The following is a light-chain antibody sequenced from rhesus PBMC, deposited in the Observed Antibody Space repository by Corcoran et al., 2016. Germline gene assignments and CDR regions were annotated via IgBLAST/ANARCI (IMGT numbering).Light chain of an antibody. CDR2: EVS. V-gene: IGLV2-13*02. J-gene: IGLJ1*01. CDR1: SSDIGGYNR. Sequence: QAALTQSPSVSGSPVQSVTISSTGTSSDIGGYNRVSWYQQHPGKAPKLMIYEVSKRPSGVSDRFHGSKSGNTASLTISGLQAEDEADYYGSSYASSSAYIFGAGTRLTVL. CDR3: SSYASSSAYI.